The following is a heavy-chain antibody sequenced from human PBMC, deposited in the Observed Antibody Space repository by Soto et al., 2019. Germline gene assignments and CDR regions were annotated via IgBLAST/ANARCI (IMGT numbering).Heavy chain of an antibody. CDR2: INTDGSIT. V-gene: IGHV3-74*01. Sequence: EVQLVESGGGLVQPGGSLRLSCAASGLIFSNYKMNWVRQVPGKGLVWVSGINTDGSITDYADSVKGRFTVSRDNPKNTLYLQMNSLRAEDTAVYYCARDTDGLHYWGQGTLVTVSS. J-gene: IGHJ4*02. CDR1: GLIFSNYK. CDR3: ARDTDGLHY.